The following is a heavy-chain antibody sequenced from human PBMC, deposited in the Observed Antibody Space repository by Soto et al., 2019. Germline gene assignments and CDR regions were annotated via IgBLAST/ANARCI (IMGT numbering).Heavy chain of an antibody. D-gene: IGHD2-15*01. CDR1: GYTFTSYG. CDR3: ARDSRCSGGSCYPALGYYYYGMDV. CDR2: ISAYNGNT. Sequence: ASVKVSCKASGYTFTSYGISWVRQAPGQGLEWMGWISAYNGNTNYAQKLQGRVTMTTDTSTSTAYMELRSLRSDDTAVYYCARDSRCSGGSCYPALGYYYYGMDVWGQGTTDTVSS. J-gene: IGHJ6*02. V-gene: IGHV1-18*01.